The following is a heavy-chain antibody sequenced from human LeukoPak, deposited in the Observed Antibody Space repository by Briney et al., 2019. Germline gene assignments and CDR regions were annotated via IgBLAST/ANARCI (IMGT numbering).Heavy chain of an antibody. V-gene: IGHV4-59*08. CDR3: ARHRLWFGDLLPFDY. J-gene: IGHJ4*02. CDR1: GDSISSYY. D-gene: IGHD3-10*01. CDR2: IYYSGST. Sequence: PSETLSLTCTVSGDSISSYYWSWIRQPPGKGLEWIGYIYYSGSTNYNPSLKSRVTISVDTSKNQFSLKLSSVTAADTAVYYCARHRLWFGDLLPFDYWGQGTLVTVSS.